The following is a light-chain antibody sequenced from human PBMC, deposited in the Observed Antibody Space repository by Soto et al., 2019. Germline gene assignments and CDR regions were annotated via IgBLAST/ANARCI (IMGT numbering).Light chain of an antibody. CDR2: AAS. CDR3: LQDYGDSWT. CDR1: RDVGSD. V-gene: IGKV1-6*01. J-gene: IGKJ1*01. Sequence: TQMTQSPLSLSASVGEKLIITCRASRDVGSDVSWYQQKPGQAPNLVIYAASNLYTGVPSRFSGRRSGTEFTLTISSLQHEDFESYYCLQDYGDSWTFGQGTKVEIE.